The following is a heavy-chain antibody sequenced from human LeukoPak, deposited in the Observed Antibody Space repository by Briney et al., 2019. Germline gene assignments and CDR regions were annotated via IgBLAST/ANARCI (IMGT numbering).Heavy chain of an antibody. CDR3: ASTIAAAGTFWFDP. D-gene: IGHD6-13*01. CDR2: ISGSGGST. Sequence: PGGSLRLSCAASGFTFSSYAMSWDRQAPGKGLEWVSAISGSGGSTYYADSVKGRFTISRDNSKNTLYLQMNSLRAEDTAVYYCASTIAAAGTFWFDPWGQGTLVTVSS. J-gene: IGHJ5*02. V-gene: IGHV3-23*01. CDR1: GFTFSSYA.